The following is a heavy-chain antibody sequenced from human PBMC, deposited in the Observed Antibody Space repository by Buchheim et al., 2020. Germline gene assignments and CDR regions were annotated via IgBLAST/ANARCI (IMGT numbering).Heavy chain of an antibody. D-gene: IGHD6-13*01. CDR2: ISYDGSNK. V-gene: IGHV3-30-3*01. Sequence: QVQLVESGGGVVQPGRSLRLSCAASGFTFSSYAMHWVRQAPGKGLEWVAVISYDGSNKYYADSVKGRFTISRDNSKNTPYLQMNSLRAEDTAVYYCAKALYSSSWYGLDYWGQGTL. CDR3: AKALYSSSWYGLDY. CDR1: GFTFSSYA. J-gene: IGHJ4*02.